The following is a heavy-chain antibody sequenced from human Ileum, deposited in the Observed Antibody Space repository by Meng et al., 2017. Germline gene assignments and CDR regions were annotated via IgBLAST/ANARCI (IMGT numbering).Heavy chain of an antibody. CDR1: GKTVSGYD. J-gene: IGHJ4*02. CDR2: INHSKSP. CDR3: ARSGGRDVPDWDY. V-gene: IGHV4-34*01. D-gene: IGHD3-9*01. Sequence: QLVQWGGERMKPGDTVTVTWSVYGKTVSGYDRSWIRQPPGKGLEWIGEINHSKSPNYNPPLKSRSTITVNTAKNRSALKLSTGTTADTAVDYCARSGGRDVPDWDYWGKGTLVTVSS.